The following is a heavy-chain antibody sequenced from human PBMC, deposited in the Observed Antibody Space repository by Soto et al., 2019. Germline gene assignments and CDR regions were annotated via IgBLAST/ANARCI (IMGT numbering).Heavy chain of an antibody. CDR3: ARQVVVTSYYFDY. CDR1: GDFMNSADHS. J-gene: IGHJ4*02. Sequence: SETLSLTCAVSGDFMNSADHSWAWIRQPPGKGLEWIGYIHHSGNTYSNPALRSRLTVSVDRSKNQFSLKLTSVTATDTAIYYCARQVVVTSYYFDYWGPGTLVTVSS. D-gene: IGHD3-22*01. CDR2: IHHSGNT. V-gene: IGHV4-30-2*01.